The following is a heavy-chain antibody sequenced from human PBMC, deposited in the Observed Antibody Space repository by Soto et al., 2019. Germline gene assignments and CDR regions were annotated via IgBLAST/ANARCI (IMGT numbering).Heavy chain of an antibody. D-gene: IGHD3-16*01. CDR3: ARGVSALYYGVDI. CDR2: INSDGSST. Sequence: EVQLVESGGGLVQPGGSLRLSCAASGFTFRSYWMHWVRQAPGKGLVWVSRINSDGSSTNYADSVKGRFTISRDNAKNTLYLQMNSLRAEDTAVYYCARGVSALYYGVDIWGQGTMVTVSS. J-gene: IGHJ3*02. V-gene: IGHV3-74*01. CDR1: GFTFRSYW.